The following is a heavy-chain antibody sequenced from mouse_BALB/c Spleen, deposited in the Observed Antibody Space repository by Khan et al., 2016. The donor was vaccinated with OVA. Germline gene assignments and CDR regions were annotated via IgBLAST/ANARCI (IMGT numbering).Heavy chain of an antibody. CDR1: GFTFSTYG. Sequence: EVELVESGGDLVKPGGSLKLSCVASGFTFSTYGMSWVRQTPDMRLKWVATISSGGHYTYYPDSVKGRFTISRDNAKNTLYLQMSSLKSEDTAIYYGARLAYYYNSEGFAYWGQGTLVTVSA. CDR2: ISSGGHYT. J-gene: IGHJ3*01. CDR3: ARLAYYYNSEGFAY. V-gene: IGHV5-6*01. D-gene: IGHD1-1*01.